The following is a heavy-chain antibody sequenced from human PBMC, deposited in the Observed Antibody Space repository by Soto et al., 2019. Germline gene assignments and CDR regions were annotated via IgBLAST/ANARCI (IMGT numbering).Heavy chain of an antibody. J-gene: IGHJ4*02. V-gene: IGHV4-39*07. CDR3: ASSFAGTSWYHYFDY. D-gene: IGHD6-13*01. CDR1: GGSISSSIYY. CDR2: IFYSGST. Sequence: SETLSLTCTVSGGSISSSIYYGGWIRQPPGKGLEWIGSIFYSGSTYYNPSLKSRVTISVDTSKNQFSLKLNSVTAADTAVYYCASSFAGTSWYHYFDYWGLGAPVTVSS.